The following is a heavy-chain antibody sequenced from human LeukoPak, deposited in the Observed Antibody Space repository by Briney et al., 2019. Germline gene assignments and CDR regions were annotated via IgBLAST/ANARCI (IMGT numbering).Heavy chain of an antibody. CDR2: TNPNSGNT. CDR1: GYTFTSYD. D-gene: IGHD4-17*01. CDR3: ARGQNTRDYEFDY. Sequence: GASVKVSCKASGYTFTSYDINWVRQATGQGLEWMGWTNPNSGNTGYAQKFQGRVTITRNTSISTAYMELSSLRSEDTAVYYCARGQNTRDYEFDYWGQGTLVTVSS. V-gene: IGHV1-8*03. J-gene: IGHJ4*02.